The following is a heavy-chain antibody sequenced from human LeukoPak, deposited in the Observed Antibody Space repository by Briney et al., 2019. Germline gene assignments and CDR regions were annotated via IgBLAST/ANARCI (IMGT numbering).Heavy chain of an antibody. CDR2: ISSGSAYT. V-gene: IGHV3-11*06. D-gene: IGHD3-16*01. Sequence: GGSLRLSCAASGFTFSDYYMTWIRQAPGKGLEWVSYISSGSAYTKYADSVRGRFTISRDNAKNSLYLQMNSLRAEDTAVYYCARDLVSGAYTFDIWGQGTMVTVSS. CDR3: ARDLVSGAYTFDI. CDR1: GFTFSDYY. J-gene: IGHJ3*02.